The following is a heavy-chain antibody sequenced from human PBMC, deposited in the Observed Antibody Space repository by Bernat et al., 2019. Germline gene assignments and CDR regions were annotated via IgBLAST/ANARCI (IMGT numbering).Heavy chain of an antibody. D-gene: IGHD3-9*01. J-gene: IGHJ4*02. CDR1: GFTFSSYA. Sequence: EVQLLESGGGLVQPGGSLRLSCAASGFTFSSYAMSWVRQAPGKGLEWVSAISGSGGSTYYADSVKGRFTISRDNSKNTLYLQMNSLRAEDTAVYYCANLQGSYYDILTGYPDGGDYWGQGTLVTVSS. CDR2: ISGSGGST. CDR3: ANLQGSYYDILTGYPDGGDY. V-gene: IGHV3-23*01.